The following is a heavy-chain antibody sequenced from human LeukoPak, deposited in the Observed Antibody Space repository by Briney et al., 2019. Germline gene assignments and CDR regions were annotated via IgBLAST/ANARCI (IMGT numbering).Heavy chain of an antibody. CDR2: IWYDGSNK. CDR3: AKESIRADAFDI. D-gene: IGHD5-24*01. Sequence: PGGSLRLSCAASGFTFSSYGMHWVRQAPGKGLEWVAVIWYDGSNKYYADSVKGRFTISRDNSKNTLYLQMNSLRTEDTALYYCAKESIRADAFDIWGQGTMVTVSS. V-gene: IGHV3-30*02. J-gene: IGHJ3*02. CDR1: GFTFSSYG.